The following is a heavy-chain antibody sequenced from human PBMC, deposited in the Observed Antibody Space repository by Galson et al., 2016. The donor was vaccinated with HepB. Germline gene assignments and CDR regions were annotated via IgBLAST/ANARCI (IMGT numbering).Heavy chain of an antibody. J-gene: IGHJ4*02. Sequence: SLRLSCAASGLTFSSYAQTWVRQAPGKGLEWVSTITGSGGSAYYSDSVKGRFTISRDNSKNTLYLQMNNLTVEDTALYYCAKDPGYSSGATAYWGQGTLVSVSS. CDR1: GLTFSSYA. D-gene: IGHD6-19*01. V-gene: IGHV3-23*01. CDR3: AKDPGYSSGATAY. CDR2: ITGSGGSA.